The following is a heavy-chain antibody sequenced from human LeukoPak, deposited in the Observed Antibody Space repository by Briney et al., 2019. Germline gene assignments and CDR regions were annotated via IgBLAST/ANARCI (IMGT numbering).Heavy chain of an antibody. V-gene: IGHV3-9*01. CDR1: GFTFDDYA. J-gene: IGHJ4*02. Sequence: GRSLRLSCAASGFTFDDYAMRWVRQAPGKGLEWVSGISWNSGSIGYADSVKGRFTISRDNAKNSLYLQMNSLRAEDTALYYCANKRGWGQGTLVTVSS. CDR3: ANKRG. CDR2: ISWNSGSI.